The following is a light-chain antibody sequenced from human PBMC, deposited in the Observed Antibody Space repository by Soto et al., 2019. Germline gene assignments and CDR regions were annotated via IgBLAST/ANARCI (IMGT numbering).Light chain of an antibody. CDR2: LGS. J-gene: IGKJ5*01. CDR1: QSLLHSNGYNY. V-gene: IGKV2-28*01. CDR3: MQALQTPLIT. Sequence: DIVMTQSPLSLPLTPGEPASISCGSSQSLLHSNGYNYLDWYLQKPGQSPQLLIYLGSNRASGVPDRFSGSGSGTDFTLKISRVEAEDVGVYYCMQALQTPLITFGQGTRLEIK.